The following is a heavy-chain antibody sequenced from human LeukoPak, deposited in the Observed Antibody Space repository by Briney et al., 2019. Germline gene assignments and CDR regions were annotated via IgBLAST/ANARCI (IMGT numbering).Heavy chain of an antibody. J-gene: IGHJ4*02. CDR3: ARGRGDYDSSAYGGFDY. V-gene: IGHV4-59*13. D-gene: IGHD3-22*01. Sequence: SETLSLTCTISGGSISSNYWSWIRQPPGKGLEWIGYCHYSGNTNYNPSLKSRVTISVDTSNNQFSLNLRSVTAADTAVYYCARGRGDYDSSAYGGFDYWGQGTLVTVSS. CDR2: CHYSGNT. CDR1: GGSISSNY.